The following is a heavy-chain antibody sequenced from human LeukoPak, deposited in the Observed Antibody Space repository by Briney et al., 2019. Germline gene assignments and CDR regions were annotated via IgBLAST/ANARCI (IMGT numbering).Heavy chain of an antibody. CDR1: GDSISSSSYY. J-gene: IGHJ6*02. D-gene: IGHD2-15*01. V-gene: IGHV4-39*01. Sequence: KPSQTLSLTCTVSGDSISSSSYYWGWIRQPPGKGLEWIGSIYYSGSTYYNPSLKSRVTISVDTSKNQFSLKLSSVTAADTAVYYCVAYCSGGSCYHYYYYGMDVWGQGTTVTVSS. CDR3: VAYCSGGSCYHYYYYGMDV. CDR2: IYYSGST.